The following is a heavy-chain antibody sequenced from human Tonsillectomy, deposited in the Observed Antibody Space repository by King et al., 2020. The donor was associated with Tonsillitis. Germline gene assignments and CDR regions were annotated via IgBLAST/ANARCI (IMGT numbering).Heavy chain of an antibody. Sequence: QLVQSGAEVKKPGEPLQISCKGSGYSFPNYWIAWVRLMPGKGLEWMGIIHPGDSDIRYTPSFKGQVTISADKSISTAYLQWSSLKASDTAMYFCARDFSASGSSAWFDPWGQGTLVTVSS. V-gene: IGHV5-51*01. D-gene: IGHD3-10*01. CDR3: ARDFSASGSSAWFDP. CDR2: IHPGDSDI. CDR1: GYSFPNYW. J-gene: IGHJ5*02.